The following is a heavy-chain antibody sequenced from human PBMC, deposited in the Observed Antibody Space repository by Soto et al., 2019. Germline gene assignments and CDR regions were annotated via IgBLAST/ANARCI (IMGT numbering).Heavy chain of an antibody. D-gene: IGHD2-2*01. CDR3: ARDAGSSTTPFDP. J-gene: IGHJ5*02. V-gene: IGHV3-30-3*01. Sequence: QVQLVESGGGVVQPGRSLRLSCAASGFTFSSNAMHWVRQAPGKGLEWVAVISYDGSNKYYADSVKGRFTISRDNSKNTLYLQMNSLRAEDTAVYYCARDAGSSTTPFDPWGQGTLVTVSS. CDR1: GFTFSSNA. CDR2: ISYDGSNK.